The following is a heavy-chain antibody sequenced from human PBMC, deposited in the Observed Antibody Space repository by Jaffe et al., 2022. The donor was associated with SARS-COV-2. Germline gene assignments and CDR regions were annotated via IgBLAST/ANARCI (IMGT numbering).Heavy chain of an antibody. CDR1: GFTFSNFW. J-gene: IGHJ4*02. CDR2: INQDGSVS. CDR3: ARDVYATGSLDY. D-gene: IGHD2-8*01. Sequence: EMQLVESGGGLVQPGGSLRLSCAASGFTFSNFWMNWVRQAPGKGLEWVGNINQDGSVSYYVDSVRGRFTISRDNARNSLFLQMSSLTAEDTAVYHCARDVYATGSLDYWGQGTLVTVTS. V-gene: IGHV3-7*01.